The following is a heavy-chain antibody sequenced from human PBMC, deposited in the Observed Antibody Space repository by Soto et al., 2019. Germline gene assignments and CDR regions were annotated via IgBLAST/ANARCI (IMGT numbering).Heavy chain of an antibody. CDR1: GVTLTDVR. Sequence: PGGSLRLSCAVSGVTLTDVRXNWVRQAPGKGPEWVGRIKSNTAGGTTDFAAPVKGRFTISRDDSQNTLYLQMDSLKTEDTAVYYCSHGYYQYFNSWGPGTLVTVSS. CDR2: IKSNTAGGTT. J-gene: IGHJ4*02. CDR3: SHGYYQYFNS. V-gene: IGHV3-15*07. D-gene: IGHD5-18*01.